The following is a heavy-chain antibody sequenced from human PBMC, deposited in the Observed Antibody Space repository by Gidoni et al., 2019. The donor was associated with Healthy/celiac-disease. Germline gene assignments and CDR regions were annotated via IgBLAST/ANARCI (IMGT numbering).Heavy chain of an antibody. Sequence: QVQLVESGGGVVQPGRSLRLSCAASGFTFSSYGMHWVRQAPGKGLEWVAVISYDGSNKYYADSVKGRFTISRDNSKNTLYLQMNSLRAEDTAVYYCAKDSSSSWSVDYWGQGTLVTVSS. D-gene: IGHD6-13*01. CDR1: GFTFSSYG. CDR3: AKDSSSSWSVDY. CDR2: ISYDGSNK. V-gene: IGHV3-30*18. J-gene: IGHJ4*02.